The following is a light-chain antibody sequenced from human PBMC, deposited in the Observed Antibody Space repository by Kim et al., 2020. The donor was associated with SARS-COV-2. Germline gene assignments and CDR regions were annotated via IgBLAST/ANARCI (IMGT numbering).Light chain of an antibody. CDR2: DAS. CDR1: QSISSW. CDR3: QQYNTYPWT. V-gene: IGKV1-5*01. J-gene: IGKJ1*01. Sequence: DIQMTQSPSTLSASVGDRVTITSRASQSISSWLAWYQQKPGRAPKLLIYDASSLESGVPSRFSGSGSGTEFTLTISSLQPDDSATYYCQQYNTYPWTFGQGTMVDIK.